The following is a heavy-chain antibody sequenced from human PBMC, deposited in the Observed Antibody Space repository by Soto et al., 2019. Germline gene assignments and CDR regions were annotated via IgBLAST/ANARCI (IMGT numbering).Heavy chain of an antibody. CDR2: IIPIFGTA. V-gene: IGHV1-69*01. Sequence: QVQLVQSGAEVKKPGSSVKVSCKASGGTFSSYAISWVRQAPGQGLEWMGGIIPIFGTANYAQKFQGRVTITEDESTSTAYMELSSLRSEDTAVYYCARGRLRLGELSLDLSGHYGMDVWCQGTTVTVSS. CDR3: ARGRLRLGELSLDLSGHYGMDV. D-gene: IGHD3-16*02. J-gene: IGHJ6*02. CDR1: GGTFSSYA.